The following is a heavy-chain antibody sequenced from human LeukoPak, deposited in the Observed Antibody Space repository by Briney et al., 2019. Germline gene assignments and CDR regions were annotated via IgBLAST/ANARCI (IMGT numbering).Heavy chain of an antibody. CDR3: ARDKLTSTCLGVCGMDV. D-gene: IGHD3-16*01. V-gene: IGHV3-33*01. CDR2: IWYDGSNK. CDR1: GFTFSSYG. Sequence: PGGSLRLSCAASGFTFSSYGMHWVRQAPGKGLEWVAVIWYDGSNKYYADSVKGRFTISRDNSKNTLYLQMNSLRAEDTAVYYCARDKLTSTCLGVCGMDVWGQGTTVTVSS. J-gene: IGHJ6*02.